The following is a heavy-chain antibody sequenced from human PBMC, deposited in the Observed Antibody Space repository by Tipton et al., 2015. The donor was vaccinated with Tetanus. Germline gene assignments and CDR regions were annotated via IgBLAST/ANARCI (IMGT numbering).Heavy chain of an antibody. V-gene: IGHV3-9*01. CDR2: ISWNSNTK. J-gene: IGHJ6*02. Sequence: SLRLSCAASGFTFSSYGMHWVRQAPGKGLEWVSGISWNSNTKGYADSVKGRFTISRDNAKNSLYLQMNSLRAEDTALYYCAKDTGVTPHYGMDVWGQGTTVTVSS. CDR1: GFTFSSYG. CDR3: AKDTGVTPHYGMDV. D-gene: IGHD2-21*02.